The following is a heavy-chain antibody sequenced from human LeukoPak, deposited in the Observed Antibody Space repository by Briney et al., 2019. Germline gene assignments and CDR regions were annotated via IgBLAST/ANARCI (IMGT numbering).Heavy chain of an antibody. D-gene: IGHD2-2*01. CDR1: GFTFSSYS. CDR2: ISSSSSYI. Sequence: GGSLRLSCAASGFTFSSYSMNWVRQAPGKGLEWVSSISSSSSYIYYADSVKGRFTISRDNAKNSLYLQMNSLRAEDTAVYYCARVWSGCSSTSCYSGYWGQGTLVTVSS. V-gene: IGHV3-21*01. J-gene: IGHJ4*02. CDR3: ARVWSGCSSTSCYSGY.